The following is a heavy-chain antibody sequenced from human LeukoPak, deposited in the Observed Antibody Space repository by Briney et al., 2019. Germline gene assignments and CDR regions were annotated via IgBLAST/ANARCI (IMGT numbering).Heavy chain of an antibody. D-gene: IGHD2-2*01. Sequence: GESLKISCKGSGYSFTSYWIGWVCQMPGKGLEWMGIIYPGDSDTRYSPSFQGQVTISADKSISTAYLQWSSLKASDTAMYYCARHRHCSSTSCYAFDYWGQGTLVTVSS. J-gene: IGHJ4*02. CDR3: ARHRHCSSTSCYAFDY. CDR1: GYSFTSYW. CDR2: IYPGDSDT. V-gene: IGHV5-51*01.